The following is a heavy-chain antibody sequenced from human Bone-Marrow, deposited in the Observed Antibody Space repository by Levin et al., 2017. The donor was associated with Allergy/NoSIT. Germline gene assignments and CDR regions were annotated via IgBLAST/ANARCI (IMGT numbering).Heavy chain of an antibody. CDR2: ISWNSGSI. J-gene: IGHJ4*02. Sequence: AGGSLRLSCAASGFTFDDYAMHWVRQAPGKGLEWVSGISWNSGSIGYADSVKGRFTISRDNAKNSLYLQMNSLRAEDTALYYCAKGTFDYWGQGTLVTVSS. CDR1: GFTFDDYA. D-gene: IGHD3/OR15-3a*01. V-gene: IGHV3-9*01. CDR3: AKGTFDY.